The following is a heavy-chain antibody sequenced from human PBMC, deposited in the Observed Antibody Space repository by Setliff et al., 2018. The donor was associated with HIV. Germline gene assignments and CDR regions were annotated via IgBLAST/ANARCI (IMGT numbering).Heavy chain of an antibody. V-gene: IGHV5-51*01. CDR1: GYSFPNDW. CDR2: IFPRDSET. J-gene: IGHJ6*03. D-gene: IGHD3-9*01. CDR3: TRHPLRPGIAGYLYFVDV. Sequence: GESLKISCKDSGYSFPNDWIGWVRQKPGKGLEWVAIIFPRDSETRYSPSFEGQVTISVDRSLNTVYLQWSRLRASDSAIYYCTRHPLRPGIAGYLYFVDVWGTGTTVTVSS.